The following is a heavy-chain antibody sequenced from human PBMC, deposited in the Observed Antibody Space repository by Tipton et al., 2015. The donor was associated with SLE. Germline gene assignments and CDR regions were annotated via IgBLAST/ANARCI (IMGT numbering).Heavy chain of an antibody. CDR3: AKRWLQSYFDS. CDR2: VDYYGGT. J-gene: IGHJ4*02. D-gene: IGHD5-24*01. Sequence: TLSLTCTVSAASMNSHTSYWGWIRQPPGKGLEWIGTVDYYGGTSYNPSLKSRGTISADTSKSQFSLQLSSVTAADTAVYYCAKRWLQSYFDSWGQGTLVTVSS. CDR1: AASMNSHTSY. V-gene: IGHV4-39*01.